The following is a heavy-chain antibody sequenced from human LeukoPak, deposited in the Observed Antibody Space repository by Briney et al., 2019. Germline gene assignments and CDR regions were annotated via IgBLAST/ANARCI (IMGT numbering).Heavy chain of an antibody. CDR1: GFTFSSYA. CDR2: ISGSGGST. Sequence: PGGSLRLSRAASGFTFSSYAMSWVRQAPGKGLEWVSAISGSGGSTYYADSVKGRFTISRDNSKNSLYLQMNSLRAEDTAVYYCARDNGWYYFDYWGQGTLVTVSS. CDR3: ARDNGWYYFDY. J-gene: IGHJ4*02. D-gene: IGHD6-19*01. V-gene: IGHV3-23*01.